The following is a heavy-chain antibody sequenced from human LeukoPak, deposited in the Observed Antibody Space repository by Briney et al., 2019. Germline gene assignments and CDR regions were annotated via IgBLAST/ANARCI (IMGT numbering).Heavy chain of an antibody. V-gene: IGHV3-74*01. J-gene: IGHJ4*02. CDR3: ARGGVYSTSAVDY. CDR2: INSDGSST. CDR1: GFTFSSYW. Sequence: GGSLRLSCAASGFTFSSYWMHWVRQAPGEGLVWVSRINSDGSSTTYADSVKGRFTISRDNVKNTLYLQMNSLRAEDTAVYYCARGGVYSTSAVDYWGQGTLVTVSS. D-gene: IGHD6-6*01.